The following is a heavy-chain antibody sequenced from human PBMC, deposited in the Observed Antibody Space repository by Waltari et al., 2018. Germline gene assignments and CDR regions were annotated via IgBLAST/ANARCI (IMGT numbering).Heavy chain of an antibody. CDR2: INHGGGT. V-gene: IGHV4-34*01. CDR1: GESFSGYR. CDR3: ARVNTMIRGISPPLDV. D-gene: IGHD3-10*01. J-gene: IGHJ6*04. Sequence: QVQLQQWGAGLLKPSETLSLTCAVYGESFSGYRWSWIRPPPGKGLEWIWEINHGGGTNYKPSLKSRVTISVDTSKNQFSLKLNSVTAADTGVYYCARVNTMIRGISPPLDVWGRGATVTVSS.